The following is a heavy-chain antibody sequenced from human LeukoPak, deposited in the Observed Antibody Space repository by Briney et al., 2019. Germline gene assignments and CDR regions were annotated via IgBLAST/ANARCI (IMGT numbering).Heavy chain of an antibody. Sequence: GGSLRLSCAASGFTFSSYAMHWVRQAPGKGLEWVAVISYDGSNKYYADSVKGRFTISRDNSKNTLYLQMNSLRAEDTAVYYCAKGHSSSWSILDYWGQGTLVTVSS. CDR3: AKGHSSSWSILDY. V-gene: IGHV3-30*04. CDR2: ISYDGSNK. J-gene: IGHJ4*02. CDR1: GFTFSSYA. D-gene: IGHD6-13*01.